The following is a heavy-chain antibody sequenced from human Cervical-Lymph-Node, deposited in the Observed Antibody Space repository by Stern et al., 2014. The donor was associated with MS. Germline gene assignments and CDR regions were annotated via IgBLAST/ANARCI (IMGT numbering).Heavy chain of an antibody. J-gene: IGHJ4*02. Sequence: VQLVESGPGLVKPSGTLSLTCTVSGASLSGVNWWSWVRQPPGRGLEWVGEIFHTGDTNSNPSLSSRVVILIDSSKSQFSLQLTSVTAADTAVYYCARGGGTDSPTYDYWGQGTLVTVS. V-gene: IGHV4/OR15-8*02. CDR3: ARGGGTDSPTYDY. D-gene: IGHD3-16*01. CDR2: IFHTGDT. CDR1: GASLSGVNW.